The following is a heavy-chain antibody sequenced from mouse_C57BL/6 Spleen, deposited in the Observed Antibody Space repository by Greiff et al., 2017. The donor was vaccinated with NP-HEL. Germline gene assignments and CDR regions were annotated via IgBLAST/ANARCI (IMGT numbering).Heavy chain of an antibody. J-gene: IGHJ2*01. CDR2: IDPSDSYT. CDR3: ARKDSKPVQSSKPGYYFDY. V-gene: IGHV1-50*01. Sequence: VQLQQPGAELVKPGASVKLSCKASGYTFTSYWMQWVKQRPGQGLEWIGEIDPSDSYTNYNQKFKGKATLTVVTSSSTAYMQLNSLTSDDSAVYYCARKDSKPVQSSKPGYYFDYWGQGTTLTVSS. CDR1: GYTFTSYW. D-gene: IGHD1-3*01.